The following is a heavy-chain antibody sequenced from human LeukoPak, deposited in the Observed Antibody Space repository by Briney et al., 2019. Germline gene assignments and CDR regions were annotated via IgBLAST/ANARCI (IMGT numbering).Heavy chain of an antibody. CDR3: ARVRTSCFFDY. Sequence: GGSLRLSCAASGFTFSSYWMSWVRQAPGKGLEWVANIKQDGSEKYYVDSVKGRFTISRDNGKNSLYLQMNSLRAEDTAVYYCARVRTSCFFDYWGQGTLVTVSS. D-gene: IGHD2-2*01. V-gene: IGHV3-7*03. J-gene: IGHJ4*02. CDR1: GFTFSSYW. CDR2: IKQDGSEK.